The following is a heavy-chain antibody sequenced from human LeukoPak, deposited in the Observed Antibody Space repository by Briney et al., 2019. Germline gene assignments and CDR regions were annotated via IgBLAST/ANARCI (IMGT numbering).Heavy chain of an antibody. CDR3: ARDNRGLFDY. V-gene: IGHV3-7*03. CDR2: MKYDGSEK. D-gene: IGHD2/OR15-2a*01. J-gene: IGHJ4*02. CDR1: GFTFSSYW. Sequence: GGSLRLSCAASGFTFSSYWMAWVRQAPGKGLEWVANMKYDGSEKYYEDSVKGRFTISRDNAKNSLYLQMNSLRAEDTALYYCARDNRGLFDYWGQGTLVPVSS.